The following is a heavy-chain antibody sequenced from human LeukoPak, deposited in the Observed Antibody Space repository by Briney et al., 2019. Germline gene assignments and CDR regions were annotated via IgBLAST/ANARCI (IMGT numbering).Heavy chain of an antibody. CDR3: ARVVEMATIDY. Sequence: ASVKVPCKASGGTFSSYAISWVRQAPRQGLEWMGGIIPILGIANYAQKFKGRVTITADKSTSTAYMELSSLRSGDTAVYYCARVVEMATIDYWGQGTLVTVSS. CDR2: IIPILGIA. V-gene: IGHV1-69*10. J-gene: IGHJ4*02. D-gene: IGHD5-24*01. CDR1: GGTFSSYA.